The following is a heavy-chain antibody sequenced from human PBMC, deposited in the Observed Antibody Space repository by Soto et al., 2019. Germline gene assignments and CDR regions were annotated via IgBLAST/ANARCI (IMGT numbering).Heavy chain of an antibody. CDR2: IYPDDSDT. CDR1: GYTFTSYW. D-gene: IGHD4-17*01. Sequence: GESLKISCQGSGYTFTSYWIAWVRQKAGKGLECMGIIYPDDSDTRYNPSFQGQVTISADKSIGTAYLQWSTLKASDTAMYYCATSYGDYGYWGQGTLVTVSS. V-gene: IGHV5-51*01. J-gene: IGHJ4*02. CDR3: ATSYGDYGY.